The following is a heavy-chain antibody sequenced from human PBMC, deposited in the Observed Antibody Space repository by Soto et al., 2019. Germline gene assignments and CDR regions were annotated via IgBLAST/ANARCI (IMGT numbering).Heavy chain of an antibody. D-gene: IGHD6-13*01. J-gene: IGHJ4*02. Sequence: PGGSLRLSCAASGFVFSDYEMNWVRQAPGKGLEGVAYISSTGNIVHYADSVGGRFTVSRDNARNSFFLHMNTLTVEDSALYYCARDRAAGGYWGQGTLVTVSS. V-gene: IGHV3-48*03. CDR3: ARDRAAGGY. CDR2: ISSTGNIV. CDR1: GFVFSDYE.